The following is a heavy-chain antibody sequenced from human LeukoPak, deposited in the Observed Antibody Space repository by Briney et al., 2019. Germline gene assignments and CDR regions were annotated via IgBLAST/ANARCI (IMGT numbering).Heavy chain of an antibody. Sequence: GGSLRLSCAASGFTFRNYWMHWVRKAPGKRPVWVSRINFHGNTTTYADSVKGRFTISRDNAKNTLYLQMNSLRADDTAMYYCARDSGSGLDYWGRGTLVTVSS. CDR3: ARDSGSGLDY. D-gene: IGHD6-19*01. CDR2: INFHGNTT. V-gene: IGHV3-74*01. CDR1: GFTFRNYW. J-gene: IGHJ4*02.